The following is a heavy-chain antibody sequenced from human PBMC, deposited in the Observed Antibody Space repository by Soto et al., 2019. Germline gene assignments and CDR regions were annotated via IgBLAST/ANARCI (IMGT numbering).Heavy chain of an antibody. V-gene: IGHV4-59*01. Sequence: QVQLQESGPGLVKPSETLSLTCTVSGGSISSYYWSWIRQPPGKGLEWIGYIYYSGSTNYNPSLKSRGTTSVATSKHQFSLTLSSVTAADTAVYYCARLAVAGRYFDYWGQGTLVTVSS. J-gene: IGHJ4*02. CDR3: ARLAVAGRYFDY. D-gene: IGHD6-19*01. CDR2: IYYSGST. CDR1: GGSISSYY.